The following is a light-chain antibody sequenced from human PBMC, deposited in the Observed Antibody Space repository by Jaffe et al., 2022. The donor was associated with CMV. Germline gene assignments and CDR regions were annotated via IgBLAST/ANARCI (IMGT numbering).Light chain of an antibody. CDR3: LQYGRSSWA. Sequence: EIVLTQSPGTVSLSPGERATISCRATQSVSNSYLAWYQQKPGQAPRLLIYGASRRVTGIPDRFGGSGSGTDFTLTIYRLEPEDFAVYYCLQYGRSSWAFGQGTKVIIK. CDR1: QSVSNSY. J-gene: IGKJ1*01. V-gene: IGKV3-20*01. CDR2: GAS.